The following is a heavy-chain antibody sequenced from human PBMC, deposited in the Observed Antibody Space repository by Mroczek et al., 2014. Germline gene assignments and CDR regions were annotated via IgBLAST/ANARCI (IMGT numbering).Heavy chain of an antibody. V-gene: IGHV4-59*01. CDR1: GGSISSYY. D-gene: IGHD3-22*01. Sequence: QVQLQQSGPGLVKPSETLSLTCTVSGGSISSYYWSWIRQPPGKGLEWIGYIYYSGSTNYNPSLKSRVTISVDTSKNQFSLKLSSVTAADTAVYYCASNYYDSSGYLHDAFDIWGQGTMVTVSS. CDR2: IYYSGST. J-gene: IGHJ3*02. CDR3: ASNYYDSSGYLHDAFDI.